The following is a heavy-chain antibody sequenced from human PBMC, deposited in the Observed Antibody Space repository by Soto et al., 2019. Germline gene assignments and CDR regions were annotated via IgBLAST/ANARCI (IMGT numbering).Heavy chain of an antibody. CDR2: IYYTGST. J-gene: IGHJ4*02. D-gene: IGHD7-27*01. CDR3: ARGQSNRAWAMFDY. V-gene: IGHV4-59*01. CDR1: GGSISGYY. Sequence: PSETLALTCTVSGGSISGYYWSWIRQPPGKGPEWIAYIYYTGSTNYNPSLKSRITISVDTSKNQFSLKLTSVTAADTAVYYCARGQSNRAWAMFDYWGQGTLVTVSS.